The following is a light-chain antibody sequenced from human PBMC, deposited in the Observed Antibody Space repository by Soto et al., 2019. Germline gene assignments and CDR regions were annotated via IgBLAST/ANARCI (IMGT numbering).Light chain of an antibody. J-gene: IGLJ1*01. CDR1: SSDVGGYNY. V-gene: IGLV2-11*01. CDR2: DVS. Sequence: QSALTQPRSVSGSPGQSVIISCTGTSSDVGGYNYVSWYQQHPGKAPKLMIYDVSKRPSGVPDRFSGSKSGNTASLTISGLQAEDEADYYCCSYADRYSLYVFGTGTKLTVL. CDR3: CSYADRYSLYV.